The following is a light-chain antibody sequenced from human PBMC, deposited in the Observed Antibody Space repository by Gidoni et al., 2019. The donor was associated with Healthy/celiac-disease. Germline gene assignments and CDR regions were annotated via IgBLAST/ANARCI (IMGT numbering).Light chain of an antibody. CDR2: LGS. Sequence: DIVMTPSPLSLPVTPGEPAYISCRYSQSLLHSNGYNYVYWYLQKPGQSPQLLIYLGSNRASGVPDRCSGSGAGTDFTLKISRVEADDVGFYYCMQALQTPDTFGQGTKLEIK. CDR3: MQALQTPDT. CDR1: QSLLHSNGYNY. V-gene: IGKV2-28*01. J-gene: IGKJ2*01.